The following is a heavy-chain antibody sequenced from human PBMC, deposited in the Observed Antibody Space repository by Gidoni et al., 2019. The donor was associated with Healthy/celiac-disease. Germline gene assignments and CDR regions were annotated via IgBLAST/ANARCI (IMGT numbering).Heavy chain of an antibody. CDR3: ARQHGSGSYYYGGNWFDP. V-gene: IGHV4-59*08. CDR2: IYYSGST. J-gene: IGHJ5*02. D-gene: IGHD3-10*01. Sequence: QVQLQESGPGLVKSSETLSLTCTASGGSISSYSWSWIRQPPGKGLEWIGYIYYSGSTNYNPSLKSRVTISVDTSKNQFSLKLSSVTAADTAVYYCARQHGSGSYYYGGNWFDPWGQGTLVTVSS. CDR1: GGSISSYS.